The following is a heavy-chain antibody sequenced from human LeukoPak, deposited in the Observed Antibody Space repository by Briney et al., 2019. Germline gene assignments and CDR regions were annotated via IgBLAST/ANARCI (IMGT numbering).Heavy chain of an antibody. J-gene: IGHJ4*02. CDR2: ISYDGSNK. Sequence: SGGSLRLSCAASGFTFSSYGMHWVRQAPGKGREWVAVISYDGSNKYYADSVKGRFTISRDNSKNTLYLQMNSLRAEDTAVYYCAKDSHIAVAGDFDYWGQGTLVTVSS. CDR3: AKDSHIAVAGDFDY. D-gene: IGHD6-19*01. V-gene: IGHV3-30*18. CDR1: GFTFSSYG.